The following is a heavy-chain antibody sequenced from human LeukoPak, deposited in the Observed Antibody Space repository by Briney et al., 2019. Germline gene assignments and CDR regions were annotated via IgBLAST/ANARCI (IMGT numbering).Heavy chain of an antibody. J-gene: IGHJ4*02. CDR1: GFTFSSYA. V-gene: IGHV3-23*01. CDR2: ISGSGGST. CDR3: AKGGHIVVVIAIRFDY. Sequence: GGSLRLSCAASGFTFSSYAMSWVRQAPGKGLEWVSAISGSGGSTYYADSVKGRFTISRDNSKNTLFLQMNSLRAEDTAVYYCAKGGHIVVVIAIRFDYWGQGTLVTVSS. D-gene: IGHD2-21*01.